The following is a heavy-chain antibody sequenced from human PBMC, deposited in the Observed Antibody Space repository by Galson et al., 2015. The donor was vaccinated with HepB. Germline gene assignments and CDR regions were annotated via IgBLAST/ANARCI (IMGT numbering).Heavy chain of an antibody. CDR3: ATRGPAMAD. V-gene: IGHV3-7*01. J-gene: IGHJ4*02. Sequence: SLRLSCAASGFTFSTYWMSWVRQAPGKGLEWVANINEDGSDKNYVDSVKGRVFISRDNAKTSLYLQMNSLRSDDTAVYYCATRGPAMADWGQGTLVTVSS. D-gene: IGHD6-19*01. CDR1: GFTFSTYW. CDR2: INEDGSDK.